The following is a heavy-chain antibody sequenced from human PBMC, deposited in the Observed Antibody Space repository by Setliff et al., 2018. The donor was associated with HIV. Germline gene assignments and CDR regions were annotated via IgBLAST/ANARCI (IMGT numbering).Heavy chain of an antibody. CDR2: IYYSGST. Sequence: SETLSLTCTVSGASISSSSHYWAWIRQPPGKGLEWIGSIYYSGSTYYNPSLKSRVTISVDTSKNQFSLKLSSVTAADTAVYYCATYSSSWPDYWGQGTLVTVSS. D-gene: IGHD6-13*01. CDR1: GASISSSSHY. V-gene: IGHV4-39*01. J-gene: IGHJ4*02. CDR3: ATYSSSWPDY.